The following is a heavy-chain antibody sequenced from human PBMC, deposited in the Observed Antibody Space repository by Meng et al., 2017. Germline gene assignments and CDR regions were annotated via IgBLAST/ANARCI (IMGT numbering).Heavy chain of an antibody. V-gene: IGHV3-64*01. CDR3: ARGLQGYYDSSGYDATFFDI. D-gene: IGHD3-22*01. Sequence: GGSLRLSCAASGFTFSSYAMHWVRQAPGKGLEYVSAISSNGGSTYYANSVKGRFTISRDNSKNTLYLQMGSLRAEDMAVYYCARGLQGYYDSSGYDATFFDIWGQGTMVTVSS. J-gene: IGHJ3*02. CDR1: GFTFSSYA. CDR2: ISSNGGST.